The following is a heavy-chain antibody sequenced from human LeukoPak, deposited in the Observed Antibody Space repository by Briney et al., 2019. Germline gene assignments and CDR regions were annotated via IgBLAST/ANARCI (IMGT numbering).Heavy chain of an antibody. D-gene: IGHD3-22*01. CDR1: GGSVSSNIYY. CDR2: IYYSGST. V-gene: IGHV4-61*01. Sequence: SETLSLTCTVSGGSVSSNIYYWNWIRQPPGRGLEWIGYIYYSGSTSYNPSLKSRVTTSVDTSKNQFSLKLTSLTAADTAVYYCAREDSSGYLGYWGQGTLVTVSS. J-gene: IGHJ4*02. CDR3: AREDSSGYLGY.